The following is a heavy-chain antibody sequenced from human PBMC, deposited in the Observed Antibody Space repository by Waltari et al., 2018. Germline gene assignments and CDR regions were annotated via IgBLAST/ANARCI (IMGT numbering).Heavy chain of an antibody. D-gene: IGHD6-6*01. CDR3: ASISSSYFDY. CDR1: GFTVSSNY. J-gene: IGHJ4*02. CDR2: IYSGGST. V-gene: IGHV3-53*01. Sequence: EVQLVESGGGLIQPGGSLRLSCAASGFTVSSNYIRWVRQAPGKGLGWVSGIYSGGSTYYADSVKGRFTISRDNSKNTLYLQMNSLRAEDTAVYYCASISSSYFDYWGQGTLVTVSS.